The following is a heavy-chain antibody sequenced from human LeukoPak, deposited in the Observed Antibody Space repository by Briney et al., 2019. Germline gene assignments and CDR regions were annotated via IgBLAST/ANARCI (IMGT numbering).Heavy chain of an antibody. D-gene: IGHD3-10*01. CDR3: ARVSMVRGVILDY. Sequence: SETLSLTCAVSGYSISSGYYWGWIRQPPGKGLEWIGSIYHSGSTYYNPSLKSRVTISVGTSKNQFSLKLSSVTAADTAVYYCARVSMVRGVILDYWGQGTLVTVSS. CDR2: IYHSGST. V-gene: IGHV4-38-2*01. CDR1: GYSISSGYY. J-gene: IGHJ4*02.